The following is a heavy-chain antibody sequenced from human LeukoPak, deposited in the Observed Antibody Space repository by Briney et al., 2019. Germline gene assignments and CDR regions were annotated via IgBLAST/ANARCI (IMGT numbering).Heavy chain of an antibody. Sequence: GGSLRLSCAASGFTFSSYEMNWVRQAPGKGLEWVSYISSSGSTIYYADSVKGRFTISRDNAKNSLYLQMNSLRAEDTAVYYCAKDGSHGRGARGHYYYYYYMDVWGKGTTVTISS. D-gene: IGHD3-10*01. J-gene: IGHJ6*03. CDR1: GFTFSSYE. CDR2: ISSSGSTI. CDR3: AKDGSHGRGARGHYYYYYYMDV. V-gene: IGHV3-48*03.